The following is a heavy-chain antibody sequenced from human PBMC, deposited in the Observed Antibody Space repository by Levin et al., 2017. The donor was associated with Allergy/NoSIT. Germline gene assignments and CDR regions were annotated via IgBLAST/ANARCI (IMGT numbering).Heavy chain of an antibody. V-gene: IGHV3-23*01. CDR1: GFTFSSYA. Sequence: GESLKISCAASGFTFSSYAMSWVRQAPGKGLEWVSAISGSGGSTYYADSVKGRFTISRDNSKNTLYLQMNSLRAEDTAVYYCAKVDGSGNTYYYYYYGMDVWGQGTTVTVSS. CDR2: ISGSGGST. D-gene: IGHD3-10*01. CDR3: AKVDGSGNTYYYYYYGMDV. J-gene: IGHJ6*02.